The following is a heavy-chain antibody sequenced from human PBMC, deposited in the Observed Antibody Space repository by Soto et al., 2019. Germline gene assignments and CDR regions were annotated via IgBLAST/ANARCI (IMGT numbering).Heavy chain of an antibody. J-gene: IGHJ5*02. CDR3: ARHYSSNFGDWFDP. D-gene: IGHD6-13*01. V-gene: IGHV4-59*08. CDR2: IYYSGST. CDR1: GGSISSYY. Sequence: TPSPTCTVSGGSISSYYWGWIRQPPGKGLEWIGYIYYSGSTNYNPSLKSRVTISVDTSKNQFSLKLSSVTAADTAVYYCARHYSSNFGDWFDPWGQGTLVTVSS.